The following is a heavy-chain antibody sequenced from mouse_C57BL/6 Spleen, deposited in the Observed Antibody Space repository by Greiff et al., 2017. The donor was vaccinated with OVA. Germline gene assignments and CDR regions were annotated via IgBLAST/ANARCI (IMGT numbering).Heavy chain of an antibody. CDR1: GYTFTSYW. V-gene: IGHV1-7*01. Sequence: QVQLQQSGAELAKPGASVKLSCKASGYTFTSYWMHWVKQRPGRGLEWIGYINPSSGYTKYNQKFKDKATLTADKSSSTAYMQLSSLTYEDAAVYDSAKEFITPAYWGQGTLVTVSA. J-gene: IGHJ3*01. D-gene: IGHD1-1*01. CDR2: INPSSGYT. CDR3: AKEFITPAY.